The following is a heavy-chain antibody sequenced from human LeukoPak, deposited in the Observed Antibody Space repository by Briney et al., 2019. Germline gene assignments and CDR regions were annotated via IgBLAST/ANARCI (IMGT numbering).Heavy chain of an antibody. Sequence: ASETLSLTCAVSGGSISSADFYWSWIRQHPGKGLEWIGFIYYGGSAYYNPSLKSRVSISIDTSKNQFSLTLNSVTAADTAVYYCARGSDFFDYWGQGTLVTVSS. CDR1: GGSISSADFY. CDR2: IYYGGSA. CDR3: ARGSDFFDY. V-gene: IGHV4-31*11. J-gene: IGHJ4*02.